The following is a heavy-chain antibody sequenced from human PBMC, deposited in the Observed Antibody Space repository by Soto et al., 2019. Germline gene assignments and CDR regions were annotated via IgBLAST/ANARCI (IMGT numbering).Heavy chain of an antibody. J-gene: IGHJ4*02. V-gene: IGHV1-18*04. D-gene: IGHD6-13*01. Sequence: QVQLVQSGAEVKKPGASVKVSCKASGYTFTSYGISWVRQAPGQGLEGMGWISAYNGNTNYAQKLQGRVTMTTHTSTSTAYMEVRSLRSDDTAVYYCVIAAAGTPPYYFDYWGQGTLVTVAS. CDR3: VIAAAGTPPYYFDY. CDR1: GYTFTSYG. CDR2: ISAYNGNT.